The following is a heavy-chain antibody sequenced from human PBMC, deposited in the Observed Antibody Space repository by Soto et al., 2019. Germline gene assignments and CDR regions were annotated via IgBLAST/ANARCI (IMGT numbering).Heavy chain of an antibody. D-gene: IGHD4-17*01. V-gene: IGHV3-53*01. CDR2: IYSAGSA. CDR3: ARAPGFYGDFFDY. J-gene: IGHJ4*02. Sequence: GGSLRLSCAASGFTVSSYHMSWVRQAPGKGLEWVSIIYSAGSADFADSVKGRFTISRDNAKNSLYPQMNSLRAEDTAFYYCARAPGFYGDFFDYWGQGTLVTVSS. CDR1: GFTVSSYH.